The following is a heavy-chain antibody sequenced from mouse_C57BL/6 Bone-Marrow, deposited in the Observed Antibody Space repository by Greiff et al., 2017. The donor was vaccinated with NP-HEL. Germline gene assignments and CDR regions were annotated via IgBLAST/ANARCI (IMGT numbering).Heavy chain of an antibody. CDR3: ARHYYYGSNYYAMDY. D-gene: IGHD1-1*01. CDR1: GFTFSDYY. Sequence: EVKLVESGGGLVQPGGSLKLSCAASGFTFSDYYMYWVRQTPEKRLEWVAYISNGGGSTYYPATVKVRFTFSRDNAKNTLYLQMSRLKSEDTAMYYCARHYYYGSNYYAMDYGGQGTSVTVSS. J-gene: IGHJ4*01. CDR2: ISNGGGST. V-gene: IGHV5-12*01.